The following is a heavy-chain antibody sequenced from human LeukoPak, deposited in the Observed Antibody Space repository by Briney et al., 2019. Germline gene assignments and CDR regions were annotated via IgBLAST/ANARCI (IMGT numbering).Heavy chain of an antibody. CDR3: ARDQPNYHEPNGHYYNRDGDH. J-gene: IGHJ5*02. CDR2: MCGTAGCT. CDR1: GFTFQIYA. D-gene: IGHD1-14*01. Sequence: GGSLRLSCAASGFTFQIYAMSWVRLAPGKGLQWVASMCGTAGCTFYTDSVKGRFTISRDNSKDTLYLQMNDLRADDTAIYYCARDQPNYHEPNGHYYNRDGDHWGQGALVTVSS. V-gene: IGHV3-23*01.